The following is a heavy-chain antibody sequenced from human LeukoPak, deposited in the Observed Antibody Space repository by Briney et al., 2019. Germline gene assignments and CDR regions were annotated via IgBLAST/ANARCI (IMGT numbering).Heavy chain of an antibody. Sequence: PGGSLRLSCAASGFTFSSYWMHWVRQAPGKGLVWVSRINTDGSSTSYADSVKGRFTISRDNAKNSLYLQMNSLRAEDTAVYYCASMKYYDFWSGYYPLIDYWGQGTLVTVSS. V-gene: IGHV3-74*01. J-gene: IGHJ4*02. CDR3: ASMKYYDFWSGYYPLIDY. CDR2: INTDGSST. CDR1: GFTFSSYW. D-gene: IGHD3-3*01.